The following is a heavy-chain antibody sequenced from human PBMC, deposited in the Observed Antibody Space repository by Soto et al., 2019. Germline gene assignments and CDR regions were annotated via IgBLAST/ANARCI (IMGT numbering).Heavy chain of an antibody. Sequence: QVQLQESGPGLVKPSGTLSLTCAVSSGSISSSNWWSWVRQPPGKGLEWIGEIYHSGSTNYKPSLRSRVTTTVQKSKTQFSLKLSSVTAADTAVYYCVRTVYITNFGVVEDWGQGTLVTVSS. J-gene: IGHJ4*02. CDR2: IYHSGST. CDR1: SGSISSSNW. CDR3: VRTVYITNFGVVED. V-gene: IGHV4-4*02. D-gene: IGHD3-3*01.